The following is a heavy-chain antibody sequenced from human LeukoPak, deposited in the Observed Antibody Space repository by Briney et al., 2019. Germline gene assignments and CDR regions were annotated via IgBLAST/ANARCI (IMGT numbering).Heavy chain of an antibody. D-gene: IGHD1-1*01. J-gene: IGHJ4*02. CDR2: IYYSGST. CDR3: ARDLKGYTYYFDY. V-gene: IGHV4-59*01. Sequence: SETLSLTYTVCGGSISSYYWSWIRQPPGKGLEWIGYIYYSGSTNYNPSLKSRVTISVDTSKNQFSLKLSSVTAADTAVYYCARDLKGYTYYFDYWGQGTLVTVSS. CDR1: GGSISSYY.